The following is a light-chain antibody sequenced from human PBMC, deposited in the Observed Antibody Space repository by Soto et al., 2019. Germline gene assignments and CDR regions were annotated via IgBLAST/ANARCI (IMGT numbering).Light chain of an antibody. V-gene: IGKV1-5*03. CDR2: KAS. CDR1: QSVSNW. J-gene: IGKJ5*01. CDR3: QQYDDWPIT. Sequence: GDRVIITCRASQSVSNWLAWYQQKPGKAPNLLIDKASSLKSGVPSRFSGSGSGTDFTLTISSLQPEDFAVYFCQQYDDWPITFGQGTRLEIK.